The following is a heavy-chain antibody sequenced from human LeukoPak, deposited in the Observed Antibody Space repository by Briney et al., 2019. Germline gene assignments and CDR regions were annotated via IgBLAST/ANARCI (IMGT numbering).Heavy chain of an antibody. D-gene: IGHD6-19*01. Sequence: PSETLSLTCTVSGGSISSGSYYWSWIRQPAGKGLEWIGRIYTSGSTNYNPSLKSRVTISVDTSKNQFSLKLSSVTAADTAVYYCARSLHSSGWPFFDYWGQGTLVTVSS. CDR1: GGSISSGSYY. V-gene: IGHV4-61*02. CDR3: ARSLHSSGWPFFDY. J-gene: IGHJ4*02. CDR2: IYTSGST.